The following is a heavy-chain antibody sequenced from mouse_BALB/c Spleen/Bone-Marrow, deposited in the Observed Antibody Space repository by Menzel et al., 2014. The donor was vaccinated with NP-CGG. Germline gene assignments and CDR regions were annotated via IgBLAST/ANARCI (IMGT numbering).Heavy chain of an antibody. CDR2: ISYSGST. CDR1: GYSITSDYA. Sequence: EVQLQQSGPGLVKPSQSLSLTCTVTGYSITSDYAWNWIRQFPGNKLEWMGYISYSGSTSYNPSLKSRISITRDTSKNQFFLQLNSVTTEDTATYYCARWDWYFDVWGAGTTVTVPS. J-gene: IGHJ1*01. CDR3: ARWDWYFDV. V-gene: IGHV3-2*02.